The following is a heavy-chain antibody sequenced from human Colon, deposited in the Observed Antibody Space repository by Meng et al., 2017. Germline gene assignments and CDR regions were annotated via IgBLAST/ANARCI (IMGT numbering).Heavy chain of an antibody. Sequence: ASVNVSCKASDYTFTSYGISWVRQAPGQGLEWMGWISAYNGNTNYPQKLQGRVTMTTDTSTSTAYMELRSLRSDDTAVYYCARDYPDFWSGPETYYYYYGMDVWGQGTTVTGYS. CDR3: ARDYPDFWSGPETYYYYYGMDV. CDR1: DYTFTSYG. D-gene: IGHD3-3*01. V-gene: IGHV1-18*01. J-gene: IGHJ6*01. CDR2: ISAYNGNT.